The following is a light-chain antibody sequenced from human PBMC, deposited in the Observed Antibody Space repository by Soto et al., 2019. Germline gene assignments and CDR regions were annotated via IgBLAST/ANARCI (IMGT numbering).Light chain of an antibody. V-gene: IGKV1-5*01. CDR1: QSISSW. CDR2: AAS. J-gene: IGKJ5*01. CDR3: QQLNSFTIT. Sequence: DIQMTQSPSTLSASIGDRVTITCRASQSISSWLAWYQQKQGKAPKLLIYAASTLQSGVPSRFSGSVSGTECTITITSLKHEDGATYYCQQLNSFTITFGQGTRLEIK.